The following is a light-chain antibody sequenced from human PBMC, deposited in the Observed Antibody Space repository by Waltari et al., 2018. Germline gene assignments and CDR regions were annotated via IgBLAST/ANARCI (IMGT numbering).Light chain of an antibody. V-gene: IGLV2-14*03. CDR3: SSYSGSSARMV. CDR1: SSDVGAFNY. CDR2: DVT. J-gene: IGLJ3*02. Sequence: QSALTQPASVSGSPGQSITISCTGTSSDVGAFNYVSWYQQHPGKAPKLIIYDVTNRPSGVSGRFSASKFGNTASLTISGLQADDEADYYCSSYSGSSARMVFGGGTKLTVL.